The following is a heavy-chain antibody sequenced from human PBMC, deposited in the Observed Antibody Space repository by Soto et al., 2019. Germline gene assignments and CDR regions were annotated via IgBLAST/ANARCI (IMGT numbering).Heavy chain of an antibody. CDR2: ISGSGDST. Sequence: EVQLLESGGGLVQPGGSLRLSCAASGFTFSSYAINWVRQASGKGLEWVSVISGSGDSTYYADSVKGRFTISRDNSKNTLYLQMNSLRAEDTAVYYCARRSSSWYFDCWGQGTLVTVSS. CDR1: GFTFSSYA. D-gene: IGHD6-13*01. CDR3: ARRSSSWYFDC. V-gene: IGHV3-23*01. J-gene: IGHJ4*02.